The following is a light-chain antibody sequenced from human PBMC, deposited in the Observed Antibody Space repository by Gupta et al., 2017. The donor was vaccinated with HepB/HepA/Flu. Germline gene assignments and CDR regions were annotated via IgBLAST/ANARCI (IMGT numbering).Light chain of an antibody. Sequence: QLLLTQSPSASASLGASVKRTCTLSSGHSDYAIAWHQQQPEKGTRYLMKLNNDVSYTKGDGIPDRFSGSSSGAERYLTISGLESEDESDYYCKTWGNGIQVFGGGTKVTVL. CDR1: SGHSDYA. J-gene: IGLJ3*02. CDR3: KTWGNGIQV. CDR2: LNNDVSY. V-gene: IGLV4-69*02.